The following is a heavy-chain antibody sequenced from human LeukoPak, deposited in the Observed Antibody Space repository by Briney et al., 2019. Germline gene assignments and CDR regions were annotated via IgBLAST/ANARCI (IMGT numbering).Heavy chain of an antibody. J-gene: IGHJ5*02. CDR2: IYYSGST. CDR3: ARQEVLRFDP. Sequence: SETLSLTCTVSGGSISSYYWSWLRQPPGKGLEWIGYIYYSGSTNYNPSLKSRVTISVDTSKNQFSLKLSSVTAADTAVYYCARQEVLRFDPWGQGTLVTVSS. V-gene: IGHV4-59*08. CDR1: GGSISSYY.